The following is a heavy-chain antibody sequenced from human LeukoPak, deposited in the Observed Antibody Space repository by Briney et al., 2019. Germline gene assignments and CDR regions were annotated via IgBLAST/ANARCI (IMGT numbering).Heavy chain of an antibody. CDR3: AKGPGIAAAIDY. V-gene: IGHV3-9*01. Sequence: GGSLRLSCAASGFTFDDYAMHWVRQAPGKGLEWVSGISWNSGSIGYADSVKGRFTISRDSAKNSLYLQMNSLRAEDTALYYCAKGPGIAAAIDYWGQGTLVTVSS. D-gene: IGHD6-13*01. J-gene: IGHJ4*02. CDR2: ISWNSGSI. CDR1: GFTFDDYA.